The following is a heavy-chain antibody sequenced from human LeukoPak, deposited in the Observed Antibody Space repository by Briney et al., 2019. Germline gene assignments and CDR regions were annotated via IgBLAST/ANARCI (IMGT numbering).Heavy chain of an antibody. CDR3: ARDDGRYFDRLGHDAFDI. CDR1: GGTFSTYA. J-gene: IGHJ3*02. CDR2: IIPIFGTS. V-gene: IGHV1-69*13. D-gene: IGHD3-9*01. Sequence: SVKVSRKASGGTFSTYAISWARQAPGQGLEWMGGIIPIFGTSNYAQNFQGRVTITADESTSTAYMELSSLRSEDTAVYYCARDDGRYFDRLGHDAFDIWGQGTLVTVSS.